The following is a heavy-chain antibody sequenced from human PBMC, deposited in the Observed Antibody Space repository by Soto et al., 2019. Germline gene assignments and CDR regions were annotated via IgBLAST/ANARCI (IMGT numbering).Heavy chain of an antibody. J-gene: IGHJ3*02. CDR3: ARDRYSSGWLDAFDI. CDR2: IFTGGST. D-gene: IGHD6-19*01. V-gene: IGHV3-53*04. Sequence: EVQLVESGGGLVQPGGSLRLSCAASGFTVSSNYMSWVRQAPGKGLEWVSVIFTGGSTYYADSVKGRFTISRHSSKHTLYLQMHSLRAEDTAVYYCARDRYSSGWLDAFDIWGQGTMVTVSS. CDR1: GFTVSSNY.